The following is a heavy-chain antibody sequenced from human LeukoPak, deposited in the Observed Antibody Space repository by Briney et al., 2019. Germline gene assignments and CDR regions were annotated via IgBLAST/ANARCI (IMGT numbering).Heavy chain of an antibody. Sequence: SETLSLTCTVSGGSISSGGYYWSWIRQHPGKGLEWIGYIYYSGSTYYNPSLKSRVTISVDTSRNQFSLKLSSVTAADTAVYYCARSKRTLGHYYYMDVWGKGTTVTVSS. J-gene: IGHJ6*03. CDR3: ARSKRTLGHYYYMDV. CDR2: IYYSGST. D-gene: IGHD3/OR15-3a*01. V-gene: IGHV4-31*03. CDR1: GGSISSGGYY.